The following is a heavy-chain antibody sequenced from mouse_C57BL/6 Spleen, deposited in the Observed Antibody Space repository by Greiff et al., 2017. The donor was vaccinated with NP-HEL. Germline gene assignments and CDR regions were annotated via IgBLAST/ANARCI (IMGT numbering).Heavy chain of an antibody. CDR2: IYPRDGST. Sequence: VKLMESGPELVKPGASVKLSCKASGYTFTSYDINWVKQRPGQGLEWIGWIYPRDGSTKYNEKFKGKATLTVDTSSSTAYMELHSLTSEDSAVYFCARGSYRYFDVWGTGTTVTVSS. J-gene: IGHJ1*03. D-gene: IGHD1-1*01. CDR3: ARGSYRYFDV. V-gene: IGHV1-85*01. CDR1: GYTFTSYD.